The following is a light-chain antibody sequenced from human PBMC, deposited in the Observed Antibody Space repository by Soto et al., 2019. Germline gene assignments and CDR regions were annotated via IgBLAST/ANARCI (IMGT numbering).Light chain of an antibody. CDR3: AAWDESFTVL. CDR2: RND. Sequence: QSVLTQPPSASGTPGQRVTISCSGSFSNIGSNYVYWYQQLPGTAPKLLIYRNDQRPSGVPDRFSGSKSGASASLAISGLQSEDEADYYCAAWDESFTVLFGGGTKVTVL. J-gene: IGLJ2*01. CDR1: FSNIGSNY. V-gene: IGLV1-47*01.